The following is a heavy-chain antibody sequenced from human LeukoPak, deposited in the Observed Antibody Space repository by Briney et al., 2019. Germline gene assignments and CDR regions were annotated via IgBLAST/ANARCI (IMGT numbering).Heavy chain of an antibody. CDR2: IYYSGST. CDR1: GGSISSYY. J-gene: IGHJ5*02. V-gene: IGHV4-59*01. Sequence: SETLSLTCTVSGGSISSYYWSWIRQPPGKGLEWIGYIYYSGSTNYNPSLKSRVTISVDTSKNQFSLKLSSVTAADTAVYSCARDFYGSGYVWFDPWGQGTLVTVSS. D-gene: IGHD3-10*01. CDR3: ARDFYGSGYVWFDP.